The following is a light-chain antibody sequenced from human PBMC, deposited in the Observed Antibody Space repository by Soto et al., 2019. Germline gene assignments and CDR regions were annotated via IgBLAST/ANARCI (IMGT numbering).Light chain of an antibody. J-gene: IGLJ1*01. V-gene: IGLV1-47*02. CDR3: ATWDDSLSGHYV. CDR2: SNN. CDR1: SSNIGSNY. Sequence: QSVLTQPPSASGTPGQRVTISWSGSSSNIGSNYVCWYQHLPGTAPKLLIYSNNQRPSGVPDRFSGSKSGTSASLAISGRRSEDEADYYCATWDDSLSGHYVFGTGTKVTVL.